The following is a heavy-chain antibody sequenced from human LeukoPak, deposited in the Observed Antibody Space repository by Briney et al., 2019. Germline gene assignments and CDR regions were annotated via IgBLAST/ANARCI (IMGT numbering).Heavy chain of an antibody. CDR2: IDPEDGQV. V-gene: IGHV1-69-2*01. J-gene: IGHJ4*02. CDR1: GYTFKDYN. CDR3: ARVTGLLQLDY. Sequence: ASVTISFKASGYTFKDYNMHWVHQAPGKGVEWMGRIDPEDGQVSYGETFRGRVTISTDTSEDTIHMELTSLTSDDTAMYFCARVTGLLQLDYWGQGTLVTVSS. D-gene: IGHD1-26*01.